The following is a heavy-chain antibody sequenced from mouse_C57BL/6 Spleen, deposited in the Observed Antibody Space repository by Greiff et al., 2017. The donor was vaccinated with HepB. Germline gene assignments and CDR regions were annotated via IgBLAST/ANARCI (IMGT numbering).Heavy chain of an antibody. CDR3: ARESMGDGYYGGYFDV. V-gene: IGHV1-82*01. CDR1: GYAFSSSW. CDR2: IYPGDGDT. J-gene: IGHJ1*03. Sequence: QVQLQQSGPELVKPGASVKISCKASGYAFSSSWMNWVKQRPGKGLEWIGRIYPGDGDTNYNGKFKGKATLTADKSSSTAYMQLSSLTSEDSAVYFCARESMGDGYYGGYFDVWGTGTTVTVSS. D-gene: IGHD2-3*01.